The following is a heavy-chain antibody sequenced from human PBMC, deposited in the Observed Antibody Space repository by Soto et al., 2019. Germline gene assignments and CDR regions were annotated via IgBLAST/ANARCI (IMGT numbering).Heavy chain of an antibody. D-gene: IGHD2-15*01. V-gene: IGHV4-30-2*01. CDR2: IYHSGST. Sequence: SETLSLTCAVSGGSISSGGYSWGWIRQPPGKGWEWIGYIYHSGSTYYNPSLKRRVTITVDRSKNQFSLKLSSVTAADTAVYYCARARGYCSGGSCYSEDYYGMDVWGQGTTVTVSS. CDR3: ARARGYCSGGSCYSEDYYGMDV. CDR1: GGSISSGGYS. J-gene: IGHJ6*02.